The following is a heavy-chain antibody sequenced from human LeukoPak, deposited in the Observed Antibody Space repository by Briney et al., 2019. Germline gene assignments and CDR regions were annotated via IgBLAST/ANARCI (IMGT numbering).Heavy chain of an antibody. V-gene: IGHV1-69*06. CDR3: ARWDAEFDY. J-gene: IGHJ4*02. CDR1: GYTFTSYD. CDR2: IIPIFGTA. Sequence: GASVKVSCKASGYTFTSYDINWVRQATGQGLEWMGGIIPIFGTANYAQKFQGRVTITADKSTSTAYMELSSLRSDDTAVYYCARWDAEFDYWGQGTLVTVSP. D-gene: IGHD1-26*01.